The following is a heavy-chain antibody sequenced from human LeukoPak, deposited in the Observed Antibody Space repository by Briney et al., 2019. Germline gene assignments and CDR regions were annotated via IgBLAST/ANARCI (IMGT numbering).Heavy chain of an antibody. CDR2: ISSSGSTI. CDR1: GFTFSSYA. Sequence: GGPLRLSCAASGFTFSSYAMSWVRQAPGKGLEWVSYISSSGSTIYYADSVKGRFTISRDNAKNSLYLQMNSLRAEDTAVYYCARDASPSPVAGTNYFDYWGQGTLVTVSS. V-gene: IGHV3-48*03. CDR3: ARDASPSPVAGTNYFDY. J-gene: IGHJ4*02. D-gene: IGHD6-19*01.